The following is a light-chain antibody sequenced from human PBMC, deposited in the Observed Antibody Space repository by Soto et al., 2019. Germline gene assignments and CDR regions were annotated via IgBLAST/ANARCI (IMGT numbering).Light chain of an antibody. CDR3: QQYDSTPPT. V-gene: IGKV3-20*01. J-gene: IGKJ1*01. CDR2: GAS. Sequence: EIVLTQSPGTLSLSPGERATLSCRASQSVNSNYLAWYQRKPGQAPRLLIYGASNRATDIPYRFSASGSGTDFTLTITRLEEEDFAVYYCQQYDSTPPTFGQGTNVEVK. CDR1: QSVNSNY.